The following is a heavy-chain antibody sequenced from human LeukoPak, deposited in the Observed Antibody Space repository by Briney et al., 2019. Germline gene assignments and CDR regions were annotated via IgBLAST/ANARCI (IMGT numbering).Heavy chain of an antibody. CDR1: GFTFSSHG. CDR3: ARSYYYDSSHTVDY. J-gene: IGHJ4*02. V-gene: IGHV3-33*01. CDR2: IWYDGSNK. D-gene: IGHD3-22*01. Sequence: PGRSLRLSCAASGFTFSSHGMHWVRQAPGKGLEWVAVIWYDGSNKYYADSVKGRFTISRDNSKNTLYLQMNSLRAEDTAVYYCARSYYYDSSHTVDYWGQGTLVTVSS.